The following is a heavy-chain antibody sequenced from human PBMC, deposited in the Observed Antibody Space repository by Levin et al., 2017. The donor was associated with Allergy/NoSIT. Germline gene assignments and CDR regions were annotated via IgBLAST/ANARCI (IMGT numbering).Heavy chain of an antibody. Sequence: PGGSLRLSCEGAGFIFRNYDMNWVRQSPGKGLEWVSYISTSGDTIHYADSVKGRFTISRDNAKNSLYLQMNSLRDEDTAVYFCTREARYFLTRYYYGMDLWGQGTTVTVSS. CDR1: GFIFRNYD. CDR3: TREARYFLTRYYYGMDL. D-gene: IGHD3/OR15-3a*01. V-gene: IGHV3-48*03. CDR2: ISTSGDTI. J-gene: IGHJ6*02.